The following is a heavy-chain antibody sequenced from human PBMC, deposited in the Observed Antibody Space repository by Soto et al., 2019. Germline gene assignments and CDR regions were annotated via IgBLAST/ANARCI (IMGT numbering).Heavy chain of an antibody. CDR3: ARGSYYYESSGYVNWFDP. CDR2: ISAYNGNT. V-gene: IGHV1-18*01. J-gene: IGHJ5*02. Sequence: QLPLVQSGAEVKKPGASVKVSCKASGYTFTSYAITWVRQAPGQGLEWMGWISAYNGNTHYAQKIQGRVTMTTDTSTSTAYMELRSLRSDDTAVYYCARGSYYYESSGYVNWFDPWGQGTLVTVSS. CDR1: GYTFTSYA. D-gene: IGHD3-22*01.